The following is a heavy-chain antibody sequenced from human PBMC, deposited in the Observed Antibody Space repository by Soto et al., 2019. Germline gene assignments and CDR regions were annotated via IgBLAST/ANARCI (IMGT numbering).Heavy chain of an antibody. D-gene: IGHD5-12*01. CDR1: GFTFSSYA. CDR3: AKDDQDGYNFFDY. CDR2: ISGSGGST. V-gene: IGHV3-23*01. J-gene: IGHJ4*02. Sequence: PRLSCAASGFTFSSYAMSWVRQAPGKGLEWVSAISGSGGSTYYADSVKGRFTISRDNSKNTLYLQMNSLRAEDTAVYYCAKDDQDGYNFFDYWGQGTLVTVSS.